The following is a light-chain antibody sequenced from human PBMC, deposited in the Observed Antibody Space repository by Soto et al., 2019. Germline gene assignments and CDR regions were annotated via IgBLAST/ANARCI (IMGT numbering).Light chain of an antibody. J-gene: IGLJ1*01. CDR1: SSDVGGYNY. CDR2: EVS. V-gene: IGLV2-14*01. Sequence: ALTQPASVSVSPGQSITISCTGTSSDVGGYNYVSWYQQHPGKAPKLMIYEVSNRPSGVSNRFSGSKSGNTASLTISGLQAEDEADYYCSSHRSGNTYVFGTGTKVTVL. CDR3: SSHRSGNTYV.